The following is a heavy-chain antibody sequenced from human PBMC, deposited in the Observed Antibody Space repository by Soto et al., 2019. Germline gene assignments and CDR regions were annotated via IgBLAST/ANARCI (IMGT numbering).Heavy chain of an antibody. D-gene: IGHD3-22*01. V-gene: IGHV4-59*12. CDR3: ALHMGNAHRSGYYIPPRDY. CDR1: GGSISSYY. Sequence: SETLSLTCTVSGGSISSYYWSWIRQPPGKGLEWIGCIYYSGSTYYNPSLKSRVTISVDTSKNQFSLKLSSVTAADTAVYYCALHMGNAHRSGYYIPPRDYWGQGTLVTVSS. CDR2: IYYSGST. J-gene: IGHJ4*02.